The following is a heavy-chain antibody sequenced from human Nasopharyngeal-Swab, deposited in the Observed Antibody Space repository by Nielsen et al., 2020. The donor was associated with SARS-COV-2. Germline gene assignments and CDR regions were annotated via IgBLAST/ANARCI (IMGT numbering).Heavy chain of an antibody. D-gene: IGHD6-19*01. CDR1: GYTFTGYY. CDR2: INAGNGDT. CDR3: ARDLDSSGQIDF. J-gene: IGHJ4*02. V-gene: IGHV1-3*01. Sequence: ASVKVSCKASGYTFTGYYMHWVRQAPGQGLEWMGWINAGNGDTRYSRKFQGRVTITRDTSASTAYMELSSLRSEDTAVYFCARDLDSSGQIDFWGQGALVTVSS.